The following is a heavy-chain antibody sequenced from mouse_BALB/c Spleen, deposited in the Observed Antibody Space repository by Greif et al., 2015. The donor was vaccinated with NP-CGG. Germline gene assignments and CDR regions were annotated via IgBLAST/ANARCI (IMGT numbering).Heavy chain of an antibody. Sequence: VQLQQSGAELVRSGASVKLSCTASGFNIKDYYMHWVKQRPEQGLEWIGWIDPENGDTEYAPKFQGKATMTADTSSNTAYLQLSSLTSEDTAVYYCTPYYGVRERYFDVWGAGTTVTVSS. CDR2: IDPENGDT. J-gene: IGHJ1*01. V-gene: IGHV14-4*02. CDR1: GFNIKDYY. D-gene: IGHD1-1*01. CDR3: TPYYGVRERYFDV.